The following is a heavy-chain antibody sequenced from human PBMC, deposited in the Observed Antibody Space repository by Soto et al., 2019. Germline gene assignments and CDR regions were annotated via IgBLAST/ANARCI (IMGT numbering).Heavy chain of an antibody. CDR3: ARSSSEGRQLSSIDY. CDR1: GVSISSGGYY. Sequence: ASETLSLTCTVSGVSISSGGYYWGWIRQHPGKGLEWIGNIYHSGRTYYNPSLKSRVIMSVDTSKNQFSLKLSSVTAADTAVYYCARSSSEGRQLSSIDYWGQGTLVTVSS. V-gene: IGHV4-31*03. D-gene: IGHD6-13*01. J-gene: IGHJ4*02. CDR2: IYHSGRT.